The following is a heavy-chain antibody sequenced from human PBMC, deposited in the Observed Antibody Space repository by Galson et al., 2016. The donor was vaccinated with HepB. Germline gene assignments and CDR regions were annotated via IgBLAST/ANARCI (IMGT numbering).Heavy chain of an antibody. CDR2: IIPIFGIA. Sequence: SVKVSCKASGGTFSSYAINWVRQAPGQGLEWMGRIIPIFGIANYAQNFQGRVTITADKSTSTAYMELSSLRSEDTAVYYCARSNIAVAGTLVAFDIWGQGTMVTVSS. V-gene: IGHV1-69*04. CDR3: ARSNIAVAGTLVAFDI. J-gene: IGHJ3*02. D-gene: IGHD6-19*01. CDR1: GGTFSSYA.